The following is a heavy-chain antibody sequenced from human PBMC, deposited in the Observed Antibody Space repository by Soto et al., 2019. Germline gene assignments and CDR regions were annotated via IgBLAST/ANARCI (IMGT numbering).Heavy chain of an antibody. CDR1: GYSFTSYW. CDR3: ARHISEWQQLGGRFDP. CDR2: IYPGDSDT. D-gene: IGHD6-13*01. Sequence: GESLKISCKSSGYSFTSYWIGWVRQMPGKGLEWMGIIYPGDSDTRYSPSFQGQVTISADKSISTAYLQWSSLKASDTAMYYCARHISEWQQLGGRFDPWGQGTPVTVSS. V-gene: IGHV5-51*01. J-gene: IGHJ5*02.